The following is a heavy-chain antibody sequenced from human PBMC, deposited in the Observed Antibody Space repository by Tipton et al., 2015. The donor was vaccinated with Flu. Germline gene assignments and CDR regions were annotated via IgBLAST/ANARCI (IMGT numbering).Heavy chain of an antibody. D-gene: IGHD3-10*02. Sequence: TLSLTCVVSGYSISSGYYWGWVRQPPGKGLEWIGTIYHSGSTYYNPSLKSRVTISVDTSKNQFSLKLSSVTAADTAVYYCARHTGDSVRGIIDYWGQGTLVTASS. CDR1: GYSISSGYY. CDR3: ARHTGDSVRGIIDY. J-gene: IGHJ4*02. V-gene: IGHV4-38-2*01. CDR2: IYHSGST.